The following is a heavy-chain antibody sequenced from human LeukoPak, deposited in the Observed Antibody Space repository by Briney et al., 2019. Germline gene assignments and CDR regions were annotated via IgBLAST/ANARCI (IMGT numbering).Heavy chain of an antibody. D-gene: IGHD2/OR15-2a*01. CDR2: ISSSGSTI. CDR3: ARPRNTYYYYYMDV. CDR1: GFTFSSYE. V-gene: IGHV3-48*03. J-gene: IGHJ6*03. Sequence: PGGSLRLSCAASGFTFSSYEMNWVRQAPGKGLEWVSYISSSGSTIYYADSVKGRFTISRDNAKNSLYLQMNSLRAEDTAVYYCARPRNTYYYYYMDVWGKGTTVIISS.